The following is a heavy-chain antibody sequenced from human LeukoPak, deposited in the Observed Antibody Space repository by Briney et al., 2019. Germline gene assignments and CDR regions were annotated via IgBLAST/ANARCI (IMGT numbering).Heavy chain of an antibody. V-gene: IGHV3-21*04. CDR2: ISSSSSYI. Sequence: PGGSLRLSCAASGFTLSTYAMNWVRQAPGKGLEWVSSISSSSSYIYYADSVKGRFTISRDNSKNTLSLQMNSLRADDTAVYYCVKDRTGTTGADWFDPWGQGTLVTVSS. D-gene: IGHD1-1*01. CDR1: GFTLSTYA. J-gene: IGHJ5*02. CDR3: VKDRTGTTGADWFDP.